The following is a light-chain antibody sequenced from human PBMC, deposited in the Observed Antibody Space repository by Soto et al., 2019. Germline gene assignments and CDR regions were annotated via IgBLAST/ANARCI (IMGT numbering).Light chain of an antibody. V-gene: IGLV2-11*01. CDR3: CSYTGRVV. CDR2: DVT. J-gene: IGLJ2*01. Sequence: QSALPQPRSVSGSPGQSVTISCTGTSSDIGGSNFVSWYQQHPGKAPKLMIYDVTKRPSGVPDRFSGSKSGNTASLTISGLQADDEADYYCCSYTGRVVFGGVTKLTVL. CDR1: SSDIGGSNF.